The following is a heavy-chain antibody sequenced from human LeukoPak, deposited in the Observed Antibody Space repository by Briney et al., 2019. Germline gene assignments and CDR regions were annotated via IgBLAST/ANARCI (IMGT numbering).Heavy chain of an antibody. CDR1: GFTSSSYW. J-gene: IGHJ4*02. CDR3: ARVAAVAGTGVDYFDY. Sequence: GGSLRLSCAASGFTSSSYWMSWVRQAPGKGLEWVANIKKDGSEKYYVDSVKGRFTISRDNAKNSLYLQMNSLRAEDRAVYYCARVAAVAGTGVDYFDYWGQGTLVTVSS. V-gene: IGHV3-7*01. CDR2: IKKDGSEK. D-gene: IGHD6-19*01.